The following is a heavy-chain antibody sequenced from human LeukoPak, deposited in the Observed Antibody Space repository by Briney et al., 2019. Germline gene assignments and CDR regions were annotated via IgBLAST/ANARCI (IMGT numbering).Heavy chain of an antibody. CDR2: IFQSVST. Sequence: KPSETLSLTCTVSGYSISGGYYWGWIRQPPGKGLGWIGTIFQSVSTYYNPSLKSRVTTSVDTSKNQFSLKLSSVTAADTAVYYCARNNSNGFDFWSQGTLVTVSS. V-gene: IGHV4-38-2*02. CDR3: ARNNSNGFDF. D-gene: IGHD6-19*01. J-gene: IGHJ4*02. CDR1: GYSISGGYY.